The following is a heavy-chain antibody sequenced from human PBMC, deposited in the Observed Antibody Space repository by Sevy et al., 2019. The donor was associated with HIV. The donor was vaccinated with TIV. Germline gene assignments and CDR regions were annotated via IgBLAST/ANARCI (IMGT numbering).Heavy chain of an antibody. D-gene: IGHD6-6*01. J-gene: IGHJ4*02. V-gene: IGHV4-59*12. CDR2: IFYSGST. Sequence: SETLSLTCTVSVGSISSYYWSWIRQPPGKGLEWIGYIFYSGSTYYNPSLKRRVTISVDTSKNQFSLKLTSVTAADTAVYYCATISQQLVGFFDYWGQGTLVTVSS. CDR3: ATISQQLVGFFDY. CDR1: VGSISSYY.